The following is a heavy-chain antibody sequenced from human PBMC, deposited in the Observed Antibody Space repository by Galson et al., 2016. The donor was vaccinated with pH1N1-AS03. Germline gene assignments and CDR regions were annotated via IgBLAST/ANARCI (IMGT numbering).Heavy chain of an antibody. CDR3: ARQVRDGYNDYFDY. J-gene: IGHJ4*02. D-gene: IGHD5-24*01. V-gene: IGHV5-51*01. Sequence: QSGAEVKKPGESPKISCKTSGYIFTSYWVAWVRHMPGKGLEWMGIIYPGDSDTRYSPSFQGQVTISADRSINTAYLQWSRLMASDTAIYYCARQVRDGYNDYFDYWGQGILVTVSS. CDR1: GYIFTSYW. CDR2: IYPGDSDT.